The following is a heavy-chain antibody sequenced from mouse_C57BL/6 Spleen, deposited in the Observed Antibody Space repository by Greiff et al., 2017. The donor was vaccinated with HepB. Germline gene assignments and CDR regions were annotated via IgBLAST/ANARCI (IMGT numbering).Heavy chain of an antibody. Sequence: VQLQESGAELVKPGASVKMSCKASGYTFTTYPIEWMKQNHGKSLEWIGNFHPYNDDTKYNEKFKGKATLTVEKSSSTVYLELSRLTSDDSAVYYCARGPYDYDVYWYFDVWGTGTTVTVSS. D-gene: IGHD2-4*01. CDR3: ARGPYDYDVYWYFDV. CDR1: GYTFTTYP. CDR2: FHPYNDDT. J-gene: IGHJ1*03. V-gene: IGHV1-47*01.